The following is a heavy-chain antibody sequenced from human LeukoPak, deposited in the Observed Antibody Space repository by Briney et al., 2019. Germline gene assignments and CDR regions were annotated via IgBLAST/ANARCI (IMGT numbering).Heavy chain of an antibody. CDR1: GYTFTCYY. Sequence: ASVRVSCKASGYTFTCYYMHWVRQAPGQGLEWMGIINPSGGSTSYAQKFQGRVAMTRDMSTSTVYMELSSLGSEDTAVYYCARDTSRTPPRWFDPWGQGTLVTVSS. D-gene: IGHD2-2*01. CDR2: INPSGGST. V-gene: IGHV1-46*01. CDR3: ARDTSRTPPRWFDP. J-gene: IGHJ5*02.